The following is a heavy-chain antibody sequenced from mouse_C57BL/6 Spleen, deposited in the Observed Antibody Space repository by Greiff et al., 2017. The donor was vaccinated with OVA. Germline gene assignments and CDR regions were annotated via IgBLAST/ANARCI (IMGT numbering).Heavy chain of an antibody. D-gene: IGHD2-12*01. CDR2: INPNSGST. CDR1: GYTFTSYW. V-gene: IGHV1-64*01. CDR3: ARGYSSYAMDY. Sequence: QVQLQQPGAELVKPGASVKLSCKASGYTFTSYWMHWVKQRPGQGLEWIGMINPNSGSTNYNEKFKSKATLTVDKSSSTAYMQLSSLTSEDSAVYYCARGYSSYAMDYWGQGTSVTVSS. J-gene: IGHJ4*01.